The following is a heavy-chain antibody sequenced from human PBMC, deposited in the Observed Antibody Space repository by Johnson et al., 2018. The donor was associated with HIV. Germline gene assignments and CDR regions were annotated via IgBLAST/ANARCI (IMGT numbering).Heavy chain of an antibody. CDR1: GFTFSSYG. D-gene: IGHD6-13*01. V-gene: IGHV3-30*02. Sequence: QVQLVESGGGVVQPGGSLRLSCAASGFTFSSYGMHWVRQAPGKGLEWVAFIRYDGSNKYYADSVKGRFTISRDNSKNTLYLQMNSLRAEDTALYYCAKDGDVYGYSSSNDIWGQGTMVTVSS. CDR2: IRYDGSNK. CDR3: AKDGDVYGYSSSNDI. J-gene: IGHJ3*02.